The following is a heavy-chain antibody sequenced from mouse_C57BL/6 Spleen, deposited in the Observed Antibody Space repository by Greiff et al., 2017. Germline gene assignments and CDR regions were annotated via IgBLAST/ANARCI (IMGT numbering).Heavy chain of an antibody. Sequence: EVKLQESGPVLVKPGASVKMSCKASGYTFTDYYMNWVKQSHGKSLEWIGVINPYNGGTSYNQKFKGKATLTVDKSSSTAYMELNSLTSEDSAVYYCARRGTVVATGNFDYWGQGTTLTVSS. D-gene: IGHD1-1*01. CDR1: GYTFTDYY. J-gene: IGHJ2*01. CDR2: INPYNGGT. CDR3: ARRGTVVATGNFDY. V-gene: IGHV1-19*01.